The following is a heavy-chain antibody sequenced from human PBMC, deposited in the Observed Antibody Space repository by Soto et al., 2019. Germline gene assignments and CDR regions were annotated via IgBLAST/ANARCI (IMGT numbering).Heavy chain of an antibody. CDR1: GFTFSSSA. Sequence: SVKVSCKASGFTFSSSAVQWVRQVRGQRLEWMGWIVLGNGNTNYAQNFQDRVTISRDNAKNSVYLQMKSLRAEDTAVYYCARSLDYGDYVFDYWGQGTLVTVSS. D-gene: IGHD4-17*01. J-gene: IGHJ4*02. V-gene: IGHV1-58*01. CDR3: ARSLDYGDYVFDY. CDR2: IVLGNGNT.